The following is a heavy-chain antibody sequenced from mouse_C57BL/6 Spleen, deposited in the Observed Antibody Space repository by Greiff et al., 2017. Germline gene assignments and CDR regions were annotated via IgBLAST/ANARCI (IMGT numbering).Heavy chain of an antibody. D-gene: IGHD1-1*01. CDR3: ARSGGGIYAMDD. Sequence: QVQLQQSGAELVKPGASVKISCKASGYAFSSYWMNWVKQRPGTGLEWIGQIYTGDGDTNYNGKFKGKATLTADKSSSTAYMQLSSLTSEDSAVYFCARSGGGIYAMDDWGQGTSVTVSS. V-gene: IGHV1-80*01. CDR2: IYTGDGDT. J-gene: IGHJ4*01. CDR1: GYAFSSYW.